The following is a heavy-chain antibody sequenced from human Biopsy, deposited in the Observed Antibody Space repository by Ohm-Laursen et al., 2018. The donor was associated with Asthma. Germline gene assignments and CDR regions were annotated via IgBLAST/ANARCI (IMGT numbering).Heavy chain of an antibody. CDR3: ARGYSGSDRIVYYYSGLEV. J-gene: IGHJ6*02. V-gene: IGHV1-69*01. CDR1: GDSFSNYA. D-gene: IGHD5-12*01. CDR2: LIPVLGTP. Sequence: GPSVTVSCKASGDSFSNYAISWVRQAPGQGLKWMGGLIPVLGTPDHAQMFEGRVTITADESTSTAYMELSSLSSEDMAVYYCARGYSGSDRIVYYYSGLEVWGQGTTVTVSS.